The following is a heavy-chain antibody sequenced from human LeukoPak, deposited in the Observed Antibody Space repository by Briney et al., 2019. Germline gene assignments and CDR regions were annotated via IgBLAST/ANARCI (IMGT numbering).Heavy chain of an antibody. CDR1: GFTVSSNY. CDR3: ARDSVWFGVLSYYYYMDV. J-gene: IGHJ6*03. CDR2: IYSGGST. V-gene: IGHV3-66*01. D-gene: IGHD3-10*01. Sequence: PGGSLRLSCAASGFTVSSNYMSWVRQAPGKGLEWVSVIYSGGSTYYADSVKGRFTISRDNAKNTLYLQMNSLRAEDTAVYYCARDSVWFGVLSYYYYMDVWGKGTTVTVSS.